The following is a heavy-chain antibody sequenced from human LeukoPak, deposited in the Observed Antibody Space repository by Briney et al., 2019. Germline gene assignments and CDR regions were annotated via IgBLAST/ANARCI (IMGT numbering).Heavy chain of an antibody. V-gene: IGHV3-33*01. D-gene: IGHD4-17*01. J-gene: IGHJ4*02. CDR1: TFSXYX. CDR3: ARDRFRTTVTASFDY. CDR2: IWYDGSNK. Sequence: TFSXYXXHWVRQAPGKGLEWVAVIWYDGSNKYYADSVKGRFTISRDNSKNTLYLQMNSLRAEDTAVYYCARDRFRTTVTASFDYWGQGTLVTVSS.